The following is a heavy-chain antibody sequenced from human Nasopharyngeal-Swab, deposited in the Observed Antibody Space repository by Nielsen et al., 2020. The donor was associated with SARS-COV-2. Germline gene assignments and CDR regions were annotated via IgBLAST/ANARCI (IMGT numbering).Heavy chain of an antibody. V-gene: IGHV3-30*18. CDR2: ISYDGSNK. D-gene: IGHD6-13*01. Sequence: GESLKISGAASGFTFSSYGMHWVRQAPGKGLEWVAVISYDGSNKYYADSVKGRFTISRDNSKNTLYLQMNSLRAEDTAVYYCAKDMGIADDSFDYWGQGTLVTVSS. CDR1: GFTFSSYG. CDR3: AKDMGIADDSFDY. J-gene: IGHJ4*02.